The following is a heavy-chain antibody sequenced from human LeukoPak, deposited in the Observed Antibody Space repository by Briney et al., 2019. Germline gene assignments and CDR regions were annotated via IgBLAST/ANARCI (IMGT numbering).Heavy chain of an antibody. J-gene: IGHJ6*03. Sequence: SGTLSLTCAVYGGSFSGYYWSWIRQPPGKGLEWIGEINHSGSTNYNPSLKSRVTISVDTSKNQFSLKLSSVTAADTAVYYCAAVVRVTAILHYMDVWGKGTTVTISS. D-gene: IGHD2-21*02. CDR2: INHSGST. CDR3: AAVVRVTAILHYMDV. V-gene: IGHV4-34*01. CDR1: GGSFSGYY.